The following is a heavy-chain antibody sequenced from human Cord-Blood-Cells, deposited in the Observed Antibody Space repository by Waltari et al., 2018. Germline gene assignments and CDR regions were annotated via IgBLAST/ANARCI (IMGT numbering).Heavy chain of an antibody. J-gene: IGHJ3*02. CDR1: GYTFTGYY. CDR2: INPNSGGA. V-gene: IGHV1-2*02. CDR3: ARSVDAFDI. Sequence: QVQLVQSGAEVKKPGASVKVSCKASGYTFTGYYMHWVRQAPGQGLEWMGWINPNSGGANYAEKCQGGGTMTRDTSISTADMELSRLRSDDAAGYYCARSVDAFDIWGQGTMVTGSS.